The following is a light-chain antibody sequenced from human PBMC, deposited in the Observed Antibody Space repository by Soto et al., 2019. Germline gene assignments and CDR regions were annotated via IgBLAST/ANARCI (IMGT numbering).Light chain of an antibody. J-gene: IGLJ2*01. Sequence: QSVLTQPASVSGSPGQSITISCTGTSSDIGDYDYVSWYQHLPGKAPKLLIFDVTHRPSGVSDRFSGSKSGNTASLTISGVRPEDEADYYCAAWDDSLTGVAFGGGTKVTVL. CDR2: DVT. CDR3: AAWDDSLTGVA. V-gene: IGLV2-14*01. CDR1: SSDIGDYDY.